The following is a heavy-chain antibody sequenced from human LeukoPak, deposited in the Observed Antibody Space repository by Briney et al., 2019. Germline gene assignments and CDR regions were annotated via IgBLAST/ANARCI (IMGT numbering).Heavy chain of an antibody. J-gene: IGHJ6*02. CDR3: ARDASEGLRYFDWTEYGMDV. CDR1: GGTFSSYA. Sequence: SAKVSCKASGGTFSSYAISWVRQAPGQGLEWMGRIIPILGIANYAQKFQGRVTITADKSTSTAYMELSSLRSEDTAVYYCARDASEGLRYFDWTEYGMDVWGQGTTVTVSS. CDR2: IIPILGIA. D-gene: IGHD3-9*01. V-gene: IGHV1-69*04.